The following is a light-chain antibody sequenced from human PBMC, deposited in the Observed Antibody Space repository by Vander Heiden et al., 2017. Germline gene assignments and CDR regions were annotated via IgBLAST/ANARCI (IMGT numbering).Light chain of an antibody. J-gene: IGLJ3*02. V-gene: IGLV1-44*01. CDR3: TSWDDSLTGWL. Sequence: QSVLTQPPSASATPGQRVTISCSGSGSNIGNNIVNWYQQLPGTAPKLLIYSNDERPSGVPDRCSGSKSGTSASLAISGLQSEDEALYYCTSWDDSLTGWLFGGGTMLTVL. CDR1: GSNIGNNI. CDR2: SND.